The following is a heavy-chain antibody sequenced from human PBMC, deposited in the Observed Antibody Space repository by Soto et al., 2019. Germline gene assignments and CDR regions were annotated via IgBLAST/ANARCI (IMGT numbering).Heavy chain of an antibody. J-gene: IGHJ6*01. CDR3: GGPYCRSISCYHGIDDPYDYYKGMDG. D-gene: IGHD2-2*01. Sequence: SAVKVSCDASGSTISSNAISWLRQAPGQELEWMGGIIPIFGTANYAQKFQGRVTITADESTSTAYMELSSLRSEDTAVYDCGGPYCRSISCYHGIDDPYDYYKGMDGSGPGTIVTVVS. CDR2: IIPIFGTA. V-gene: IGHV1-69*13. CDR1: GSTISSNA.